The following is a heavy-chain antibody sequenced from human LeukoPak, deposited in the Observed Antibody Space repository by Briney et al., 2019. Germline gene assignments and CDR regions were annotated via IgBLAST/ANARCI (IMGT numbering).Heavy chain of an antibody. CDR2: INSDGSST. Sequence: GGSLRLSCAASGFTFSSYWMHWVRQAPGKGRVWVSRINSDGSSTSYADSVKGRFTISRDDAKNTLYLQMNSMRAEDTAVYYCARDYGSGSYPHHWFDPWGQGTLVTVSS. V-gene: IGHV3-74*01. CDR3: ARDYGSGSYPHHWFDP. J-gene: IGHJ5*02. CDR1: GFTFSSYW. D-gene: IGHD3-10*01.